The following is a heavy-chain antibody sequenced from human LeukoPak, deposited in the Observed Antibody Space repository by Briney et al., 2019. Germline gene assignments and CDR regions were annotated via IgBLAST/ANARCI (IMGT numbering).Heavy chain of an antibody. J-gene: IGHJ4*02. Sequence: SVKVSCKASGGTISSYAISWVRQAPGQGLEWMGGIIPIFGTANYAQKFQGRVTITADESTSTAYMELSSLRSEDTAVYYCARQVSTTGTTGYYYFDYWGQGTLVTVSS. V-gene: IGHV1-69*13. CDR3: ARQVSTTGTTGYYYFDY. CDR2: IIPIFGTA. CDR1: GGTISSYA. D-gene: IGHD1-1*01.